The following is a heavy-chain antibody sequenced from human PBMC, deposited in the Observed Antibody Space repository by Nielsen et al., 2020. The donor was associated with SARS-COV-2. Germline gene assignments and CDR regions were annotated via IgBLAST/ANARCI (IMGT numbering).Heavy chain of an antibody. CDR2: IMQDGSEK. V-gene: IGHV3-7*01. CDR3: ASGAVAGGY. D-gene: IGHD3-16*01. J-gene: IGHJ4*02. Sequence: GGSLRLSCAASGFSFGIYSMSWVRQAPGKGLEWVANIMQDGSEKYYVDSVKGRFTISRDNAKNSLYLQMNSLRAEDTAVYYCASGAVAGGYWGQGTLVTVSS. CDR1: GFSFGIYS.